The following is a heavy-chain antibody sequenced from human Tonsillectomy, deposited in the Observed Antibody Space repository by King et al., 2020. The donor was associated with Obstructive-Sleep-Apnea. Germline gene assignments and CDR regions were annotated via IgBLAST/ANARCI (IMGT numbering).Heavy chain of an antibody. V-gene: IGHV4-59*08. Sequence: VQLQESGPGLVKPSETLSLTCTVSGDSISDYFWSWIRQPPGKGLEWIGYIYYSGSTNYNPSLKSRVTISVDTSKSQFSLRLSSVTAADTAVYYCARYSYYDSSGYYSSGGQGTLVTVSS. CDR2: IYYSGST. CDR1: GDSISDYF. J-gene: IGHJ4*02. D-gene: IGHD3-22*01. CDR3: ARYSYYDSSGYYSS.